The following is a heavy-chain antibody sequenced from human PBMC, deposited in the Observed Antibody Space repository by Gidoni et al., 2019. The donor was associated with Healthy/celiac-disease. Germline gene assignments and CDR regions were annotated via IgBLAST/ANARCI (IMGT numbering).Heavy chain of an antibody. CDR2: MNPNSGNT. CDR1: GYTFTSYD. D-gene: IGHD3-3*01. CDR3: ARASPADFWSGYGDYYYYYGMDV. J-gene: IGHJ6*02. V-gene: IGHV1-8*01. Sequence: QVQLVQSGAEVKKPGASVKVSCKASGYTFTSYDINWVRQATGQGLEWMGWMNPNSGNTGYAQKFQGRVTMTRNTSISTAYRELSSLRSEDTAVYYCARASPADFWSGYGDYYYYYGMDVWGQGTTVTVSS.